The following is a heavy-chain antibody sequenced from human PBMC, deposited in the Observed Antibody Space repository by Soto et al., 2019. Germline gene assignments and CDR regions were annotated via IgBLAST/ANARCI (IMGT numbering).Heavy chain of an antibody. CDR3: ARNMWGTGDFAF. V-gene: IGHV1-8*01. J-gene: IGHJ4*01. Sequence: QVQLVQSGAEAKKPGASVKVSCKASGHTFPSFDINWVRQATGQGLEWLGWMTPNTGNTGYAQKFRGRITRTRDTSTSTAYMELHSLAYEDSAVCYCARNMWGTGDFAFGGYGTVVTASS. CDR1: GHTFPSFD. CDR2: MTPNTGNT. D-gene: IGHD1-1*01.